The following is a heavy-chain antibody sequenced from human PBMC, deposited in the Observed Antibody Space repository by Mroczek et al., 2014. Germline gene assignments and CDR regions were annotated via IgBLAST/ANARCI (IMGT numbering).Heavy chain of an antibody. CDR1: GGSFSGYY. V-gene: IGHV4-34*01. D-gene: IGHD3-22*01. J-gene: IGHJ3*02. CDR2: INHSGST. CDR3: ARDIEYYYDSSGYYRDAFDI. Sequence: QVQLQQWGAGLLKPSETLSLTCAVYGGSFSGYYWSWIRQPPGKGLEWIGEINHSGSTNYNPSLKSRVTISVDTSKNQFSLKLSSVTAADTAVYYCARDIEYYYDSSGYYRDAFDIWGQGTMVTVSS.